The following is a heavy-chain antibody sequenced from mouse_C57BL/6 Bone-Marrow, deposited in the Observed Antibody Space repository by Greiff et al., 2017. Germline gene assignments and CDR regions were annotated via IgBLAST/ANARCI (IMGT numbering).Heavy chain of an antibody. D-gene: IGHD2-4*01. CDR3: ARFHYDYDGYYAMDY. CDR1: GYTFTSYW. CDR2: IYPGSGST. Sequence: VKLQQPGAELVKPGASVKMSCKASGYTFTSYWITWVKQRTGQGLEWIGDIYPGSGSTNYNEKFKSKATLTVDTSSSTAYMQLSSLTSEDAAVYYCARFHYDYDGYYAMDYWGQGTSVTVSS. J-gene: IGHJ4*01. V-gene: IGHV1-55*01.